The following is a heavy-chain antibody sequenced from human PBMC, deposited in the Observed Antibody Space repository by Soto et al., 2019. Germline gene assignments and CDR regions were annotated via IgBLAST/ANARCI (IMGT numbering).Heavy chain of an antibody. D-gene: IGHD2-8*01. V-gene: IGHV4-30-2*01. Sequence: ASETLSLTCSVSGGSVNSGGYSWSWIRQPPGKGLKWIGFISPSGSPAYNPSLKSRVTISVDRSNNQISLEISSVTAADTAVYYCTRGVLAWGPGTLVTVSS. CDR2: ISPSGSP. CDR3: TRGVLA. J-gene: IGHJ5*02. CDR1: GGSVNSGGYS.